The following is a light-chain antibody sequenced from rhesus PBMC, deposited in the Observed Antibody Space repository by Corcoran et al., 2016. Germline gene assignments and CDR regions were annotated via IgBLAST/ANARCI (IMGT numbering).Light chain of an antibody. CDR1: QSISSW. CDR2: KAS. CDR3: LQYSSSPLT. Sequence: DIQMTQSPSSLSASVGDTVTITCRASQSISSWLDWYQQKPGKAPKLLIYKASSLRSGVPSRFSGRGARTDFTLTITSLQPEDFASYYCLQYSSSPLTFGGGTKVEIK. V-gene: IGKV1-22*01. J-gene: IGKJ4*01.